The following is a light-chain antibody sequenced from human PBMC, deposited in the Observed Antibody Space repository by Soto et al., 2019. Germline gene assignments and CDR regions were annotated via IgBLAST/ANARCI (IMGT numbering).Light chain of an antibody. Sequence: EIVLTQSPAILSVSPGERATLSCRASQSISRSLAWYQQKPGQAPRLLISDASTRATGIPARFSGSGSGTEFTLTISSLQSEDFALYYCPQYNSCPPGTFGQGTKVEIK. J-gene: IGKJ2*01. CDR3: PQYNSCPPGT. V-gene: IGKV3-15*01. CDR1: QSISRS. CDR2: DAS.